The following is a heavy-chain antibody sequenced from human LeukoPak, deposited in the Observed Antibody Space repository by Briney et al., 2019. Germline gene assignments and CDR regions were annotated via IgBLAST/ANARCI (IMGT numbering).Heavy chain of an antibody. D-gene: IGHD2-2*01. Sequence: GGSLRLSCAASGFTFSSYAMSWVRQAPGKGLEWDSAISGSGGSTYYADSVKGRFTISRDNSKNTLYLQMNSLRAEDTAVYYCAKDSRYCSSTSCYRDYYYYGMDFWGQGTTVTVSS. V-gene: IGHV3-23*01. J-gene: IGHJ6*02. CDR2: ISGSGGST. CDR1: GFTFSSYA. CDR3: AKDSRYCSSTSCYRDYYYYGMDF.